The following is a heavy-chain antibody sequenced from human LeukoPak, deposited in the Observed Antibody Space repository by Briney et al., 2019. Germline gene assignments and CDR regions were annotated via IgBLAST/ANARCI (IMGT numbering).Heavy chain of an antibody. D-gene: IGHD3-22*01. V-gene: IGHV1-69*13. CDR1: GGTFSSYA. Sequence: ASVKVSCKASGGTFSSYAISWVRQAPGQGLEWMGGIIPIFGTANYAQKFQGRVTITADESTSTAYMELSSLRSEDTAVYYCASSYYDSSGHYGMDVWGQGTTVTVSS. J-gene: IGHJ6*02. CDR2: IIPIFGTA. CDR3: ASSYYDSSGHYGMDV.